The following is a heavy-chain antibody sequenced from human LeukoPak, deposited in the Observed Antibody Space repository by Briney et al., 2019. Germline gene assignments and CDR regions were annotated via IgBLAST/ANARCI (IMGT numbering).Heavy chain of an antibody. J-gene: IGHJ4*02. CDR1: GFTLSRSE. D-gene: IGHD1-26*01. CDR3: ATGGVGATSPLFIDY. Sequence: GGSLRLSCTASGFTLSRSERNWVRQAPGKGLEGFSFISTSNSYIFHADSMKGRFTISRDNSKNSLFLQMNSLRAEDTAVYYCATGGVGATSPLFIDYWGQGTLVTVSS. CDR2: ISTSNSYI. V-gene: IGHV3-21*01.